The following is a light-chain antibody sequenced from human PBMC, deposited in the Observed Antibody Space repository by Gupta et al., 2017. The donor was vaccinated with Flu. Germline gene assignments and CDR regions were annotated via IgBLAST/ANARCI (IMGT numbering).Light chain of an antibody. J-gene: IGLJ3*02. CDR2: DNN. Sequence: QSVLTQPPSVSAAPGQTVTISCSGTNSNFENNYVSWYQQVPGTAPKLLIDDNNQRPSGIPARFSASKSGTSATLGITGLQTGDEADYYCGTWDSSLSTWVFGGGTKLTGL. CDR1: NSNFENNY. CDR3: GTWDSSLSTWV. V-gene: IGLV1-51*01.